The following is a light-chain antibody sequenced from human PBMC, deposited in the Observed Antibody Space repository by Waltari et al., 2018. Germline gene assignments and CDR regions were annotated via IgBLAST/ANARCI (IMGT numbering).Light chain of an antibody. Sequence: QSVLTQPPSVSAAPGQRVTISCSGGSSNIGNNYVSWYRQFPGTAPKLLIHENTERPSGIPGRFSGSKSGTSATLDITGRQAGDEADYYCGTWDSSLSGAVFGGGTHLTVL. CDR2: ENT. CDR3: GTWDSSLSGAV. CDR1: SSNIGNNY. J-gene: IGLJ7*01. V-gene: IGLV1-51*02.